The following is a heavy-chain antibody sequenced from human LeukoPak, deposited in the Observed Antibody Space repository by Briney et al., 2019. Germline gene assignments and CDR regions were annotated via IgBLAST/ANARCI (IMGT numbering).Heavy chain of an antibody. D-gene: IGHD3-22*01. V-gene: IGHV3-23*01. Sequence: GGSLRLSCAASGFIFNNCGLIWVRQAPGKGLEWVSAISNDGGGTNYADFVKGRFTISRDNSKNTLFLQMNSLRAEGTALYYCAKGSSGYFVDLWGQGTLVTVSS. CDR2: ISNDGGGT. J-gene: IGHJ5*02. CDR1: GFIFNNCG. CDR3: AKGSSGYFVDL.